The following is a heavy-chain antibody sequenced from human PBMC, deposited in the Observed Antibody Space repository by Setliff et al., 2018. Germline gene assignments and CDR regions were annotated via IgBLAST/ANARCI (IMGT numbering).Heavy chain of an antibody. D-gene: IGHD6-6*01. Sequence: LRLSCVVSGFSFSNYGMTWVRQAPGKGLEWISYISTSSSTKYYADSVYGRFTVSRDNSKNTLYLQMNSLRVEDTAVYYCARDRDDGSSFAEYFQHWGQGTLVTVSS. V-gene: IGHV3-48*01. CDR1: GFSFSNYG. CDR3: ARDRDDGSSFAEYFQH. CDR2: ISTSSSTK. J-gene: IGHJ1*01.